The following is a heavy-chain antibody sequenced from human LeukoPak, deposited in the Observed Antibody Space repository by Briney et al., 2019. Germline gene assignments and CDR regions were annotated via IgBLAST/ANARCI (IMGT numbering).Heavy chain of an antibody. V-gene: IGHV4-59*01. CDR2: IHYSGDT. D-gene: IGHD1-1*01. J-gene: IGHJ4*02. Sequence: SETLSLTCTVSGGSISSFFWSWIRQPPGKGLEWIGSIHYSGDTKYNPFLKSRVSLSVDTSKQQFSLRLSSVTAADTAVYYCARDLELERNRWNYFESWGQGTLLTVPS. CDR1: GGSISSFF. CDR3: ARDLELERNRWNYFES.